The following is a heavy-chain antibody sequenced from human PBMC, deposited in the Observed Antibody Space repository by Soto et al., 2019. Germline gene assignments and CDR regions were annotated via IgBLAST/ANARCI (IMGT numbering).Heavy chain of an antibody. J-gene: IGHJ5*02. CDR3: ARDTVESSGWQVDGFDP. V-gene: IGHV3-30-3*01. CDR1: GFTFSSYA. D-gene: IGHD6-19*01. CDR2: ISYDGSNQ. Sequence: VQLVESGGGVVQPGRSLRLSCAASGFTFSSYAMHWVRQAPGKGLEWVAVISYDGSNQYYADSVKGRFTISRDNSKNTLYLKMNSLRAEDTAVYYCARDTVESSGWQVDGFDPWGQGTLVTVSS.